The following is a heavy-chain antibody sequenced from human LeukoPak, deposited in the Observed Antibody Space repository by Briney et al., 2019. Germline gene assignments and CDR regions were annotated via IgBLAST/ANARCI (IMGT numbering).Heavy chain of an antibody. CDR2: INHSGST. CDR1: GGSFSGYY. CDR3: ARHERDGYNFYGIDY. J-gene: IGHJ4*02. D-gene: IGHD5-24*01. Sequence: SETLSLTCAVYGGSFSGYYWSWIRQPPGKGLEWIGEINHSGSTNYNPSLKSRVTISVDTSKNQFSLKLSSVTAADTAVYYCARHERDGYNFYGIDYWGQGTLVTVSS. V-gene: IGHV4-34*01.